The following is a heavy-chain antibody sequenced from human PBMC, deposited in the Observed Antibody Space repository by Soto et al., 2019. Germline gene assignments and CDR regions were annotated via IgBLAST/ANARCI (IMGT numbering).Heavy chain of an antibody. CDR3: ASGDEYCSSTSCYEDYYYYGMDV. Sequence: LRLSCAASGFTFSSYAMHWVRQAPGKGLEWVAVISCDGSNKYYADSVKGRFTISRDNSKNTLYLQMNSLRAEDTAVYYCASGDEYCSSTSCYEDYYYYGMDVWGQGTTVTVSS. D-gene: IGHD2-2*01. J-gene: IGHJ6*02. CDR2: ISCDGSNK. V-gene: IGHV3-30-3*01. CDR1: GFTFSSYA.